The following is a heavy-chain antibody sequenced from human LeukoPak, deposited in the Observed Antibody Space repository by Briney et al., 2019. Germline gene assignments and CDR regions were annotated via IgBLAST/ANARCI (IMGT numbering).Heavy chain of an antibody. J-gene: IGHJ4*02. CDR3: ARGQDCSSTSCYFDY. D-gene: IGHD2-2*01. Sequence: PSQTLSLTCTVSGGSISSGDYYWSWIRQPPGKGLEWIGYIYYSGSTYYNPSLKSRVTISVDTSKNQFSLKLSSVTAADTAVYYCARGQDCSSTSCYFDYWGQGTLVTVPS. CDR2: IYYSGST. CDR1: GGSISSGDYY. V-gene: IGHV4-30-4*08.